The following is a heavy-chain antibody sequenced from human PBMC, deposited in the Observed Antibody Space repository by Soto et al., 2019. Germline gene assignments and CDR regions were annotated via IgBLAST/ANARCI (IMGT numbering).Heavy chain of an antibody. CDR3: AKDTPNYYGMDV. Sequence: GGSLRLSCAASGFTFSSYGMHWVRQAPGKGLEWVAVISYDGSNKYYADSVRGRFTISRDNSKNTLYLQMNSLRAEDTAVYYCAKDTPNYYGMDVWGQGTTVTVSS. CDR2: ISYDGSNK. CDR1: GFTFSSYG. V-gene: IGHV3-30*18. J-gene: IGHJ6*02.